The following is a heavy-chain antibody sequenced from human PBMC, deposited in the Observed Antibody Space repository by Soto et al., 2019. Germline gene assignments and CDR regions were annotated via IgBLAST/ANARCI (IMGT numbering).Heavy chain of an antibody. CDR1: GFSLSTSGVG. CDR2: IYWDDDK. CDR3: ARGGWTTYYSPFFDY. D-gene: IGHD3-10*01. Sequence: QITLKESGPTLVKPTQTLTLTCTFSGFSLSTSGVGVGCIRQPPGKALEWLALIYWDDDKRYSPSLKSRLTITKDTSKNQVVLTLTKLDTVDTATYYCARGGWTTYYSPFFDYWGQGTLVTVSS. V-gene: IGHV2-5*02. J-gene: IGHJ4*02.